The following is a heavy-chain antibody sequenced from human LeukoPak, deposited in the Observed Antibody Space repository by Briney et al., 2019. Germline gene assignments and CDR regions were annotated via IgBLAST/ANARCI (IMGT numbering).Heavy chain of an antibody. V-gene: IGHV3-30*04. J-gene: IGHJ4*02. CDR2: ASHAGVNQ. D-gene: IGHD3-10*01. Sequence: PGGSLRLSCSASGFTFSSYAMHWVRQAPGEGLEWVAVASHAGVNQLYAVSVKGRFSISRDNSKNMLYLQINSQRREDTAVFYCATEQFFSGSESYIVHWGQGTQVTVPS. CDR3: ATEQFFSGSESYIVH. CDR1: GFTFSSYA.